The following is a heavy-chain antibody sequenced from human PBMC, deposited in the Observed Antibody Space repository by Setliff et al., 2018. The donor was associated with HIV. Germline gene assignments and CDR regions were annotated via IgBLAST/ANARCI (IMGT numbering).Heavy chain of an antibody. Sequence: SETLSLTCTVSGGSISSGSYYWSWIRQPAGKGLEWIGRIYTSGSTNYNPSLKSRVTISVDTSKNQFSLKLRSVTAADTAVYYCARETYYYDNPQYYYYYMDIWGKGATVTVSS. CDR2: IYTSGST. CDR1: GGSISSGSYY. V-gene: IGHV4-61*02. J-gene: IGHJ6*03. D-gene: IGHD3-22*01. CDR3: ARETYYYDNPQYYYYYMDI.